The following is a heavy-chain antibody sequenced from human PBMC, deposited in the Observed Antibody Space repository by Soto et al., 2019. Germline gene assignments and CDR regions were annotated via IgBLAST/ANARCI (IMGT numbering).Heavy chain of an antibody. CDR3: AKGGKGVGYYYYGMDV. D-gene: IGHD3-3*01. CDR2: ISYDGSNK. Sequence: GGSLRLSCAASGFTFSSYGMHWVRQAPGKGLEWVAVISYDGSNKYYADSVKGRFTISRDNSKNTLYLQMNSLRAEDTAVYYCAKGGKGVGYYYYGMDVWGQGTTVTVSS. V-gene: IGHV3-30*18. CDR1: GFTFSSYG. J-gene: IGHJ6*02.